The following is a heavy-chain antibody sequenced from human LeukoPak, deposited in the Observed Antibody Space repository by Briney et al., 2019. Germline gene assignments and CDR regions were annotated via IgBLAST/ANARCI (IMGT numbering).Heavy chain of an antibody. J-gene: IGHJ6*03. V-gene: IGHV4-59*11. Sequence: SETLSLTCTVSGGSISSHYWSWIRQPPGKGLEWIGYIYYSGSTNYNPSLKSRVTISVDTSKNQFSLKLSSVTAADTAVYYCARVVSFDYYYYYMDVRGKGTTVTVSS. CDR1: GGSISSHY. CDR2: IYYSGST. CDR3: ARVVSFDYYYYYMDV.